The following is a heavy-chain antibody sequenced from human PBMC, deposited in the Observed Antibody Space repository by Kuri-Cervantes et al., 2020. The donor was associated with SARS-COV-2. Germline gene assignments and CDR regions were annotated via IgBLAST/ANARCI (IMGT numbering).Heavy chain of an antibody. CDR2: ISGSGGST. D-gene: IGHD3-22*01. Sequence: GESRKISCAASGFTFSSYAMSWVRQAPGKGLEWVSAISGSGGSTYYADSVKGRFTISRDNSKNTLYLQMNSLRAEDTAVYYCAKGDYDSSGYYYSLFDYWGQGTLVTVSS. CDR3: AKGDYDSSGYYYSLFDY. J-gene: IGHJ4*02. CDR1: GFTFSSYA. V-gene: IGHV3-23*01.